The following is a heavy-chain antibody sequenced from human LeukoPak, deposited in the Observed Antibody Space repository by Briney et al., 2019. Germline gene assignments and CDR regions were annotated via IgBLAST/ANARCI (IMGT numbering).Heavy chain of an antibody. D-gene: IGHD1-26*01. CDR2: IWYDGSNR. J-gene: IGHJ6*02. Sequence: GGSLRLSCAASGFTFSRYGMHWVRQAPGKGLEWVAVIWYDGSNRDYAASVKGRFTISRDNSKNTLYLQMNSLRAEDTAVYYCARERMGGGMDVWGHGTTVTVSS. V-gene: IGHV3-33*01. CDR3: ARERMGGGMDV. CDR1: GFTFSRYG.